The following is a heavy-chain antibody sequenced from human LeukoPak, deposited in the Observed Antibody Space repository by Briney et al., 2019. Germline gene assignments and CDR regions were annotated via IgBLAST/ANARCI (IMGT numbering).Heavy chain of an antibody. CDR1: GGSISSGSYY. J-gene: IGHJ4*02. Sequence: SQTLSLTCTVSGGSISSGSYYWSWIRQPAGKGLEWIGEIDRSGSTTYNPSLKSRVNVLLDTSKNQFSLRLSSVTAADTAVYYCARGYGSGSYYVYRGQGTLVAVSS. D-gene: IGHD3-10*01. V-gene: IGHV4-61*09. CDR3: ARGYGSGSYYVY. CDR2: IDRSGST.